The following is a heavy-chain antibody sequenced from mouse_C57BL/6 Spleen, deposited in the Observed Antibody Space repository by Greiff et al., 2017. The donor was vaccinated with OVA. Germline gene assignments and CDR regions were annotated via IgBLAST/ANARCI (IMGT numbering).Heavy chain of an antibody. J-gene: IGHJ1*03. CDR3: AKNYYGSSYGYFDV. CDR1: GFTFSSYA. Sequence: EVMLVESGGGLVKPGGSLKLSCAASGFTFSSYAMSWVRQTPEKRLAWVATISDGGSYTYYPDNVQGRFTISRDNAKNNLYLQMSHLKSEDTARYYGAKNYYGSSYGYFDVWGTGTTVTVSS. CDR2: ISDGGSYT. D-gene: IGHD1-1*01. V-gene: IGHV5-4*03.